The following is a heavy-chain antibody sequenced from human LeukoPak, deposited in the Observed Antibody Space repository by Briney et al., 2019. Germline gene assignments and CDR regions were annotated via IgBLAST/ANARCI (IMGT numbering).Heavy chain of an antibody. V-gene: IGHV3-74*01. CDR2: INEDGTIT. D-gene: IGHD5-18*01. Sequence: GGSLRLSCAASGFTFSSYWFHWVRQTPGKGLVWVSRINEDGTITNYADSVKGRFTISRDNAKNTLYLQMNSLRAEDTAVYYCAKGVRYSYGYVSYYFDYWGQGTLVTVSS. J-gene: IGHJ4*02. CDR1: GFTFSSYW. CDR3: AKGVRYSYGYVSYYFDY.